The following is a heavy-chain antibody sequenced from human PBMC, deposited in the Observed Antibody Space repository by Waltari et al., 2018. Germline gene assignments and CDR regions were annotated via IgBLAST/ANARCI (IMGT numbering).Heavy chain of an antibody. J-gene: IGHJ4*02. CDR1: GGSISSRGYY. CDR3: ARGGGSRVLDY. V-gene: IGHV4-31*03. CDR2: IYYSGDT. D-gene: IGHD3-16*01. Sequence: QVQLQESGPGLVKPSQTLSLTCTVSGGSISSRGYYWTWIRQHPGKGLEWIGSIYYSGDTNYIPSLDRRVTISADTPKNQFSLKLTSVTAADTAVYYCARGGGSRVLDYWGRGTLVSVSS.